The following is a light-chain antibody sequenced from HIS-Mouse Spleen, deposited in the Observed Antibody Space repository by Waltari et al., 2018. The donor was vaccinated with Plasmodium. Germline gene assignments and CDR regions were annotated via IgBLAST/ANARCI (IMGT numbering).Light chain of an antibody. Sequence: EIVMTQSPATLSVSPGERATLSCRASQSVSSNLAWYQQKPGQAPRLLIYGAYTRATGIPARFSGSGSGTEFTLTISSLQSEDFAVYYCQQYNNWPAWTFGQGTK. CDR1: QSVSSN. V-gene: IGKV3-15*01. CDR3: QQYNNWPAWT. CDR2: GAY. J-gene: IGKJ1*01.